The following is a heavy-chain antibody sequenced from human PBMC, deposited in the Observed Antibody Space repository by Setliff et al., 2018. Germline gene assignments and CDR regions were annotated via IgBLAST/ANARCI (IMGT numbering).Heavy chain of an antibody. CDR1: GSNLDDFG. Sequence: ASVQVSCKASGSNLDDFGINWLRQAPGQGLEWMGWIRPYIGHTIYAQKFQGRVTMTTDAPTSTAYMELTSLRHDDTAVYYCARVVAHTHFYDRSDYYFDGLDIWGQGAKVTVSS. D-gene: IGHD3-22*01. CDR2: IRPYIGHT. V-gene: IGHV1-18*01. J-gene: IGHJ3*02. CDR3: ARVVAHTHFYDRSDYYFDGLDI.